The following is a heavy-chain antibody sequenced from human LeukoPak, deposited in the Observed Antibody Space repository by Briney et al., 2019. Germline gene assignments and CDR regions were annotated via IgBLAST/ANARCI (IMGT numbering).Heavy chain of an antibody. CDR2: IYYSGST. V-gene: IGHV4-39*07. CDR1: GVSISSSSYY. CDR3: ARSRWRGSGSYYLFDP. J-gene: IGHJ5*02. Sequence: SETLSLTCTVSGVSISSSSYYWGWIRQPPGKGLEWIGSIYYSGSTYYNPSLKSRVTISVDTSKNQFSLKPSSVTAADTAVYYCARSRWRGSGSYYLFDPWGQGTLVTVSS. D-gene: IGHD3-10*01.